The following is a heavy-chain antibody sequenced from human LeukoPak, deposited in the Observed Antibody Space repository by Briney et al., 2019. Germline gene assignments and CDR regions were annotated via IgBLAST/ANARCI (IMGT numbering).Heavy chain of an antibody. Sequence: GESLKISCKGSGYSFANYWIGWVRQIPGKGLEWMGTIYPGDSDTRYSPSFQGQVTISADKSIGTAYLQWSSLKASDTAMYYCARRRHCTSGSCEDFDYWGQGPLVTVSS. J-gene: IGHJ4*02. CDR2: IYPGDSDT. CDR3: ARRRHCTSGSCEDFDY. CDR1: GYSFANYW. V-gene: IGHV5-51*01. D-gene: IGHD2-15*01.